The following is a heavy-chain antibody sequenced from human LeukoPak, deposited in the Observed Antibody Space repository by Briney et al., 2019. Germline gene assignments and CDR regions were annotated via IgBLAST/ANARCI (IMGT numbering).Heavy chain of an antibody. Sequence: PGGSLRLSCAASGFTFSDYSMNWVRQAPGKGLDWVSSISSTSTYILYADSVKGRFTISRDNAKNSLYLQMNSLRAEDTAVYYCARGTSGYDYWGQGTLVTVSS. CDR2: ISSTSTYI. J-gene: IGHJ4*02. CDR3: ARGTSGYDY. D-gene: IGHD3-22*01. CDR1: GFTFSDYS. V-gene: IGHV3-21*01.